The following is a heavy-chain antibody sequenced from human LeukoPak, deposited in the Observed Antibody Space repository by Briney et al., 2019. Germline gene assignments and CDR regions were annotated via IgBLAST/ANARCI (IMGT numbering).Heavy chain of an antibody. J-gene: IGHJ4*02. CDR1: GYTFTSYY. CDR3: ARGGTLYYYDSSGYGIDY. V-gene: IGHV1-46*01. Sequence: ASVKVSCKASGYTFTSYYMHWVRQAPGQGLAWMGIINPSGGSTSYAQKFQGRVTMTRDTSTSTVYMELSSLRSEDTAVYYCARGGTLYYYDSSGYGIDYWGQGTLVTVSS. D-gene: IGHD3-22*01. CDR2: INPSGGST.